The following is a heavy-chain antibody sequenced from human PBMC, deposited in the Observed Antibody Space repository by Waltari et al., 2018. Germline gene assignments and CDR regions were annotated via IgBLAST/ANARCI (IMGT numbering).Heavy chain of an antibody. CDR2: VDPADSET. CDR1: GYTFTDYY. J-gene: IGHJ5*02. V-gene: IGHV1-69-2*01. Sequence: EVQLVQSGAEVKKPGATVKISCKASGYTFTDYYIHWVQQAPGKGLEWMGRVDPADSETIYAEKFQGRVTITADTSTDTAYMDLSSLRSEDTAVYYCATVLTTVPTYWFDPWGQGTLVTVSS. CDR3: ATVLTTVPTYWFDP. D-gene: IGHD4-4*01.